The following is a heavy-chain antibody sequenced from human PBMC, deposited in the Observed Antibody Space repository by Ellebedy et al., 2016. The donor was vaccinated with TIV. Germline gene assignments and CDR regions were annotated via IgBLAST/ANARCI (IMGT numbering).Heavy chain of an antibody. CDR3: ALRSGRYRVGTFDY. J-gene: IGHJ4*02. D-gene: IGHD1-26*01. CDR2: IIPMFGTG. CDR1: GGTFSSYT. V-gene: IGHV1-69*13. Sequence: SVKVSXKASGGTFSSYTISWVRQAPGQGLEWMGGIIPMFGTGNYAQKFQGGVTITADESTSTVYMELSSLRSEDTAVYYCALRSGRYRVGTFDYWGQGTLVTVSS.